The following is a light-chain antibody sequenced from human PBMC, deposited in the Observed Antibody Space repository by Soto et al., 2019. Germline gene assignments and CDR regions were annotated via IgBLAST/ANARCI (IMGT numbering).Light chain of an antibody. V-gene: IGLV2-11*01. Sequence: SALTQPRSVSGSPGQSVTISCTGTSSDVGGYNYVSWYQQHPGKAPKLMIYDVSKRPSGVPDRFSGSKSGNTASLTISGLQAEDEADYYCCSYAGSYNYVFGTGSRSPS. J-gene: IGLJ1*01. CDR2: DVS. CDR3: CSYAGSYNYV. CDR1: SSDVGGYNY.